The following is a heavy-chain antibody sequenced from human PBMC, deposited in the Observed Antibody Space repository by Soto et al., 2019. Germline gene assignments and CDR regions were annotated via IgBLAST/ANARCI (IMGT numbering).Heavy chain of an antibody. D-gene: IGHD3-3*01. CDR3: ARGEITIFGVVMNYYGMDV. CDR2: INPNSGGT. Sequence: ASVKVSCKASGYTFTGYYMHWLRQAPGQGLEWMGWINPNSGGTNYAQKFQGWVTMTRDTSISTAYMELSRLRSDDTAVYYCARGEITIFGVVMNYYGMDVWGQGTTVTVSS. V-gene: IGHV1-2*04. J-gene: IGHJ6*02. CDR1: GYTFTGYY.